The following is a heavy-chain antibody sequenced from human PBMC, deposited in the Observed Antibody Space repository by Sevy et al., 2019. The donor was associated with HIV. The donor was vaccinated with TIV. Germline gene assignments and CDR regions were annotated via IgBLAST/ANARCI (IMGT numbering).Heavy chain of an antibody. V-gene: IGHV3-49*04. D-gene: IGHD3-3*01. Sequence: GGSLRLSCTASGFTFGDYAMSWVRQAPGKGLEWVGFIRSKAYGGTTEYAASVKGRFTISRDDSKSIAYLQMNSLKTEDTAVYYCTRDRTSFTIFGVVIGFDYWGQGTLVTVSS. CDR2: IRSKAYGGTT. CDR3: TRDRTSFTIFGVVIGFDY. J-gene: IGHJ4*02. CDR1: GFTFGDYA.